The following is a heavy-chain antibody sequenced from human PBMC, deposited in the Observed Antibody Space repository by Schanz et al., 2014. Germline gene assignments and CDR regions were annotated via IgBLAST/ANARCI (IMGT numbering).Heavy chain of an antibody. D-gene: IGHD3-10*01. CDR1: GFTFSSYG. CDR3: VREDMVRGIRAFDI. V-gene: IGHV3-30*03. Sequence: QVHLVESGGGVVQPGRSLRLSCAASGFTFSSYGMHWVRQAPGKGLEWVAIISLDGSNQYYADSVEGRFTISRDNSKNTLYLQMNSLRAEDTAVYYCVREDMVRGIRAFDIWGQGTMVTVSS. CDR2: ISLDGSNQ. J-gene: IGHJ3*02.